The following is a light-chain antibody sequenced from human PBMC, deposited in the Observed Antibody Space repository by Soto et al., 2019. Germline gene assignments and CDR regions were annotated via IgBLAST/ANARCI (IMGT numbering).Light chain of an antibody. CDR2: DVS. CDR1: QSTSSW. V-gene: IGKV1-5*01. CDR3: QQYGSLSWT. Sequence: DLQMTQSPSTLSASVGDTVTITCRASQSTSSWLAWYQQKPGKAPKVLIYDVSSLESGVPSRFSGSGSGTDFTLTISRLEPEDFAVYYCQQYGSLSWTFGQGTKVDIK. J-gene: IGKJ1*01.